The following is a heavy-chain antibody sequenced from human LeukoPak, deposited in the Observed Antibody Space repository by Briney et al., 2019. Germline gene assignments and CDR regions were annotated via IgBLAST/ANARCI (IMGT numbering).Heavy chain of an antibody. CDR1: GYSISSGYY. J-gene: IGHJ1*01. V-gene: IGHV4-38-2*02. D-gene: IGHD1-7*01. CDR2: IYHSGST. Sequence: PSETLSLTCAVSGYSISSGYYWGWIRQPPGKGLEWIGSIYHSGSTYYNPSLKSRVTISVDTSKNQFSLKLSSVTAADTAVYYCAGEGNYALEHWGQGTLVTVSS. CDR3: AGEGNYALEH.